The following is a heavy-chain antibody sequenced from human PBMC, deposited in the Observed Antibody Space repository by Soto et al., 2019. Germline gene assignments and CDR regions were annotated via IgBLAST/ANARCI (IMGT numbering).Heavy chain of an antibody. J-gene: IGHJ6*02. CDR2: TYYRSKWYN. V-gene: IGHV6-1*01. Sequence: SQTLSLTCAISGASVSSKSAAWSWIRQSPSRGLEWLGRTYYRSKWYNDYAVSVKSRITIDPDTSKNQFSLQLRSVTPEDTAVYYCGTFLSVTSPDVWGQGTTVTVSS. CDR1: GASVSSKSAA. CDR3: GTFLSVTSPDV. D-gene: IGHD2-2*01.